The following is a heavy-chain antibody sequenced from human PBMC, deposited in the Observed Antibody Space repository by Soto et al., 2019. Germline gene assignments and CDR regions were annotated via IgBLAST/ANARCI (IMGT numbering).Heavy chain of an antibody. CDR2: IYHSGST. V-gene: IGHV4-30-2*01. CDR1: GDSISKGASS. J-gene: IGHJ3*02. D-gene: IGHD2-15*01. CDR3: GRHKFSAHGTFDT. Sequence: NLPVTNVVPGDSISKGASSWCLIWMQKEKGLEWIGYIYHSGSTYYNPSLKSRVTVSLDRSKNQVYLKLTSGNAADTVVYFCGRHKFSAHGTFDTWGQSKMIT.